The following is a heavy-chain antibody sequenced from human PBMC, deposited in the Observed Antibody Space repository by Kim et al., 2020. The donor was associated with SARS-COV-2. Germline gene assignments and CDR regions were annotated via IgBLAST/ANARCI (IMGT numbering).Heavy chain of an antibody. D-gene: IGHD3-22*01. CDR2: ITPIFGTT. J-gene: IGHJ4*02. Sequence: SVKVSCKASGAFFSRYAFNWVRQAPGQGLEWMGDITPIFGTTNYAEKFQGRVSITADESTSTVYMELSSLRSDDTAVYYCARDRGFYYDGGFYQAYAYWGQGTLVTVSS. V-gene: IGHV1-69*13. CDR1: GAFFSRYA. CDR3: ARDRGFYYDGGFYQAYAY.